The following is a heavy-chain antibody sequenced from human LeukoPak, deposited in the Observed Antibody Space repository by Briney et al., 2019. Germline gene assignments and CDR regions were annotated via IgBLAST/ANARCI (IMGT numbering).Heavy chain of an antibody. J-gene: IGHJ4*02. CDR2: IIPIFGTA. Sequence: ASVKVSCKASGGTFSSYAISWVRQAPGQGLEWMGGIIPIFGTANYAQKFQGRVTITADESTSTAYMELSSLRSEDTAVYYCARSYNSVPAALDYWGQGTLVTVSS. D-gene: IGHD2-2*01. CDR3: ARSYNSVPAALDY. CDR1: GGTFSSYA. V-gene: IGHV1-69*13.